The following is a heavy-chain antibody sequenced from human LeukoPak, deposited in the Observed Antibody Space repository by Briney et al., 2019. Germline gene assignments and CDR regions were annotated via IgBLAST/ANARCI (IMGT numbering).Heavy chain of an antibody. CDR1: GFTVSNNY. J-gene: IGHJ3*02. CDR3: ARGNSGAFDI. Sequence: GGSLTLSCAASGFTVSNNYMSWVRQAPGKGLEWVSVICSGGTTYYADSVKGRFTISRDNSKNTLYLQMNSLRAEDTAVYYCARGNSGAFDIWGQGTMVTVSS. CDR2: ICSGGTT. V-gene: IGHV3-66*01. D-gene: IGHD3-10*01.